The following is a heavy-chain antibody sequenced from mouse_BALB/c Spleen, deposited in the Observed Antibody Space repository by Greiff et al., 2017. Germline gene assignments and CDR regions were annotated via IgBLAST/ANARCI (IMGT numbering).Heavy chain of an antibody. CDR2: ISYSGST. V-gene: IGHV3-2*02. Sequence: EVKLQESGPGLVKPSQSLSLTCTVTGYSITSDYAWNWIRQFPGNKLEWMGYISYSGSTSYNPSLKSRISITRDTSKNQFFLQLNSVTTEDTATYYCARGPLYYFDYWGQGTTLTVSS. J-gene: IGHJ2*01. CDR1: GYSITSDYA. CDR3: ARGPLYYFDY.